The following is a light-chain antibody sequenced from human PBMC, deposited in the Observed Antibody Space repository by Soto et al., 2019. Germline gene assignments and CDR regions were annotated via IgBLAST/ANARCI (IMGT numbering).Light chain of an antibody. CDR2: MAS. CDR3: QQYSCYSWT. CDR1: QSISSW. V-gene: IGKV1-5*03. J-gene: IGKJ1*01. Sequence: DIQMTQSPSTLSASVGDRVNITCRASQSISSWLAWYQQKPGKAPNLLIYMASNLESGVPSRFSGSRSGTEFTLPISSLQPDDFAFYYCQQYSCYSWTFGQGTKVEIK.